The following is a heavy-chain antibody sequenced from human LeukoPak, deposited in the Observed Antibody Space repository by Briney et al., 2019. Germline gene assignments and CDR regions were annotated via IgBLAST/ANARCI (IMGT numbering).Heavy chain of an antibody. D-gene: IGHD3-10*01. CDR2: ISSTSRYI. Sequence: GGSLRLSCVASGFTFSSYSMNWVRQAPGKGLKWVSCISSTSRYIYYADSVKGRFTISRDNAKNSLYLQMSSLRAEDTAVYYCARDYASDYWGQGTLVTVSS. CDR3: ARDYASDY. V-gene: IGHV3-21*01. J-gene: IGHJ4*02. CDR1: GFTFSSYS.